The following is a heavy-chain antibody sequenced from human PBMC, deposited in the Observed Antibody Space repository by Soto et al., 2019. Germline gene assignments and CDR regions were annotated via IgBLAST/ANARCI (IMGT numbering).Heavy chain of an antibody. J-gene: IGHJ6*02. CDR3: ASIVGATKDYYYYGMDG. Sequence: PSETLSLTCTVSGGSVNSGSQYWSWIRQPPGKGLEWIGYLYYSGSTDYNPSLKSRVTISLDTPKNQFSLKLSSVTAADTAVYYCASIVGATKDYYYYGMDGWGQGTTVTVAS. CDR1: GGSVNSGSQY. V-gene: IGHV4-61*01. CDR2: LYYSGST. D-gene: IGHD1-26*01.